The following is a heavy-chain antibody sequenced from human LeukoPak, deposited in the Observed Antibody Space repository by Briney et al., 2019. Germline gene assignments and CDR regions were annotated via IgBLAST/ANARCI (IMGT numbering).Heavy chain of an antibody. J-gene: IGHJ5*02. CDR2: ISSSGSTI. CDR1: RFSFSDYS. Sequence: GGSLRLSCAASRFSFSDYSMTWVRQAPGKGLEWVSYISSSGSTIYYADSVKGRFTISRDNAKNSLYLQMNSLRAEDTAVYYCARDRTYYYDSSGSIRFDPWGQGTLVTVSS. D-gene: IGHD3-22*01. CDR3: ARDRTYYYDSSGSIRFDP. V-gene: IGHV3-11*01.